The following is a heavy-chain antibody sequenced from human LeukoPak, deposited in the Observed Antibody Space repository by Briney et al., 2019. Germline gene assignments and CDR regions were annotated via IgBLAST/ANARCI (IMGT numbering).Heavy chain of an antibody. V-gene: IGHV3-23*01. J-gene: IGHJ4*02. D-gene: IGHD3-3*01. CDR2: SGGSSGST. CDR1: GFSLSTYE. CDR3: AKERGDFWSVYYY. Sequence: PGGSLRLSCAASGFSLSTYEMSWGRQAPGKGLGWVSGSGGSSGSTYYAESVKGRFTISRDNSKNTQYLQMSGLRAEVKAVYYCAKERGDFWSVYYYWGQGTLVAVSS.